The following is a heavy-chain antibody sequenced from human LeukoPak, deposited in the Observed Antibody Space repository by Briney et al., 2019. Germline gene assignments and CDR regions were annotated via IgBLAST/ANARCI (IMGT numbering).Heavy chain of an antibody. CDR3: ARDPQLYYYGSDP. Sequence: GGSLRLSCAASGFTFSDYSMKWIRQAPGKGLEWVSSISRSSTSIDYADSVKGRFTISRDNAKNSLYLQMNSLRAEDTAVYYCARDPQLYYYGSDPWGQGTLVTVSS. D-gene: IGHD3-10*01. CDR1: GFTFSDYS. J-gene: IGHJ5*02. CDR2: ISRSSTSI. V-gene: IGHV3-21*01.